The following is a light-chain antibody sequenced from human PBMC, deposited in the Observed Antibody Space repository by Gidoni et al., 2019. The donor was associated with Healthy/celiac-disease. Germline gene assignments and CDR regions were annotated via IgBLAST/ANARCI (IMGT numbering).Light chain of an antibody. CDR3: QQYNNWPMCS. V-gene: IGKV3-15*01. CDR1: QSVSSN. CDR2: GAS. J-gene: IGKJ2*04. Sequence: ELVMTPSPATLSVSPGERATLSCRASQSVSSNLAWYQQKPGQAPRLLIYGASTRATGIPARFSGSGSGTEFTLTISSLQSEDFAVYYCQQYNNWPMCSFGQGTKLEIK.